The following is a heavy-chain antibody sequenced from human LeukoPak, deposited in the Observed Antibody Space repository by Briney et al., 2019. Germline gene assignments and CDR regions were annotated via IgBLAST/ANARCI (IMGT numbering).Heavy chain of an antibody. D-gene: IGHD1-20*01. CDR3: ASTPGITGTTPFDY. V-gene: IGHV1-69*06. CDR1: GGTFSSYA. CDR2: IIPIFGTA. Sequence: SVKVSCKASGGTFSSYAISWVRQAPGQGLEWMGGIIPIFGTANYAQKSQGRVTITADKSTSTAYMELSSLRSEDTAVYYCASTPGITGTTPFDYWGQGTLVTVSS. J-gene: IGHJ4*02.